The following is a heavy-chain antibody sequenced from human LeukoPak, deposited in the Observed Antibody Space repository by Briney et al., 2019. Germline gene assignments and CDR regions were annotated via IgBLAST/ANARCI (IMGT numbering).Heavy chain of an antibody. CDR2: TYYRSKWYN. CDR1: GDSVSSNSAA. CDR3: ARCTSTSCYNFDY. Sequence: SQTLSLTCAISGDSVSSNSAAWNWIRQSPSRGLEWLGRTYYRSKWYNDYAVSVKSRITINPDTSKNQFSLNLNSVTAADTAVYYCARCTSTSCYNFDYWGQGTLLTVSS. J-gene: IGHJ4*02. V-gene: IGHV6-1*01. D-gene: IGHD2-2*02.